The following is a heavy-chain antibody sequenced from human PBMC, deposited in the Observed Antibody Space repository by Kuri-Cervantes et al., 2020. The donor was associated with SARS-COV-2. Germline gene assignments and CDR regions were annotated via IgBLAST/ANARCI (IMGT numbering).Heavy chain of an antibody. CDR3: ARVDPPLIDSSGLTGIDY. CDR2: ISSSGSTI. CDR1: GFTFSSYE. D-gene: IGHD6-19*01. J-gene: IGHJ4*02. V-gene: IGHV3-48*03. Sequence: GESLKISCAASGFTFSSYEMNWVRQAPGKGLEWVSYISSSGSTIYYADSVKGRFTISRDNAKNSLYLQMNSLRAEDTAVYYCARVDPPLIDSSGLTGIDYWRQGPLVTVSS.